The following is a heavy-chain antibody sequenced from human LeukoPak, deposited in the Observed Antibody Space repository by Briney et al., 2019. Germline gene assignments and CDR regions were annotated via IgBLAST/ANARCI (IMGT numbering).Heavy chain of an antibody. CDR2: ISYDGNNK. D-gene: IGHD5-12*01. Sequence: GGSLRLSCAASGFPFSSYGMHWVRQAPGKGLEWVAVISYDGNNKYYADSVKGRFTISRDNSRNTLYLQMNSLRAEDTAVYYCAKDQRYSGYEPGLDYWGQGTLVIVSS. J-gene: IGHJ4*02. V-gene: IGHV3-30*18. CDR3: AKDQRYSGYEPGLDY. CDR1: GFPFSSYG.